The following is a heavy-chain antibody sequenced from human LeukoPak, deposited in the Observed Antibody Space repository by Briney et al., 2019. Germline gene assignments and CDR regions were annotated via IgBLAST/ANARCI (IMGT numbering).Heavy chain of an antibody. CDR3: ARDYEGQASDFGESGFDY. J-gene: IGHJ4*02. CDR1: GGTLSNYA. Sequence: GASVKVSCKASGGTLSNYATSWVRQAPGQGREWMGGIIPMLDTTTSAPKFQARVTIAADKSTSTAYMELRSLRTDGTAVYYWARDYEGQASDFGESGFDYWGQGTLVTVSS. CDR2: IIPMLDTT. V-gene: IGHV1-69*10. D-gene: IGHD4-17*01.